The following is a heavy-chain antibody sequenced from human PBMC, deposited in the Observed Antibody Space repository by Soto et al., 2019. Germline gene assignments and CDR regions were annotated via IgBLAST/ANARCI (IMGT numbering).Heavy chain of an antibody. J-gene: IGHJ4*02. V-gene: IGHV1-2*02. Sequence: ASVKVSCKTSGYTFIDXYVHWIRQAPGQGLEWVGWINPNSGASNYAQNFQGRVTMTRDRSSSTVYMELTGLRSDDTAVYFCAKEIDDYYDSSHNLDSWGQGTLVTVSS. D-gene: IGHD3-22*01. CDR1: GYTFIDXY. CDR3: AKEIDDYYDSSHNLDS. CDR2: INPNSGAS.